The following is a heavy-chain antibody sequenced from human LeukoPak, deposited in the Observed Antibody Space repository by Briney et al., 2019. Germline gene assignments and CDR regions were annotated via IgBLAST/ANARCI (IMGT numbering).Heavy chain of an antibody. J-gene: IGHJ4*02. D-gene: IGHD2-2*01. V-gene: IGHV1-69*04. CDR1: GGTFSSYT. Sequence: SVKVSCKASGGTFSSYTISWVQQAPGQGLEWMGRIIPILGIANYAQKFQGRVTITADKSTSTAYMELSSLRSEDTAVYYCARDDIVVVPAAMVYWGQGTLVTVSS. CDR3: ARDDIVVVPAAMVY. CDR2: IIPILGIA.